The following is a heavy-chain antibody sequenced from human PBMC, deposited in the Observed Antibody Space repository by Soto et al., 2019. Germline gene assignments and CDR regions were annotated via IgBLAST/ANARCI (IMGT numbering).Heavy chain of an antibody. Sequence: EVQLLESGGGLVQPGGSLRLSCAASGFTFSNYAFSYVRQAPGKGLEWVSAISGSGGATYYADSVKGRFSISRHNSKNTLYLQRNSLRVEDTAVYYCGTPGFDYWGQGTLVTVSS. V-gene: IGHV3-23*01. CDR2: ISGSGGAT. CDR3: GTPGFDY. CDR1: GFTFSNYA. J-gene: IGHJ4*02.